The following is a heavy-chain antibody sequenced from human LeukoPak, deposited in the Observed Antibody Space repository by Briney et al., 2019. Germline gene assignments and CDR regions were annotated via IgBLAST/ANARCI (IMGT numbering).Heavy chain of an antibody. V-gene: IGHV1-69*04. D-gene: IGHD3-22*01. CDR3: ARDSAYDSSGHYYPFDY. CDR2: IIPILGIA. Sequence: SVKVSCKASGGTFSSYGISWVRQAPGQGLEWMGRIIPILGIASYAQKFQARVTITADKSTSTAYMLLSSLRSEDTAVYYCARDSAYDSSGHYYPFDYWGQGTLVTVSS. J-gene: IGHJ4*02. CDR1: GGTFSSYG.